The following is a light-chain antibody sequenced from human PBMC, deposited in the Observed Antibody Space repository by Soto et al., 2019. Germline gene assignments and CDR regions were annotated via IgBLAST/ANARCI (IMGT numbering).Light chain of an antibody. V-gene: IGLV1-44*01. CDR3: AVWYDSLNALV. CDR1: SSNIGSNT. J-gene: IGLJ3*02. Sequence: QSVLTQPPSASGTPGQRVTISCSGSSSNIGSNTVNWYQQLPGTAPKLLIYSNNQRPSGVPDRFSGSKSGTSASLAISGLQSEDEADYYCAVWYDSLNALVFGGGTKLPVL. CDR2: SNN.